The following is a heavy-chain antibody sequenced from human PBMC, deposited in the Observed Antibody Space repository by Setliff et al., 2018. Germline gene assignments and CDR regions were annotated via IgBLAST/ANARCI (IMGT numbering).Heavy chain of an antibody. CDR1: GFIFSNFG. Sequence: GGSLRLSCGASGFIFSNFGMHWVRQAPGKGLEWVAAVSFDGRNKYYEDSVKGRFTISRDDSKNTLYLQMNSLRPEDTAVYYCARGNEYYDILTGYENYFDYWGQGTLVTVSS. J-gene: IGHJ4*02. V-gene: IGHV3-30*03. CDR2: VSFDGRNK. CDR3: ARGNEYYDILTGYENYFDY. D-gene: IGHD3-9*01.